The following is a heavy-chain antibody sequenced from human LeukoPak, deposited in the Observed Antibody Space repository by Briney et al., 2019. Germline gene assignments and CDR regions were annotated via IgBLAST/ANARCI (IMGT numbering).Heavy chain of an antibody. D-gene: IGHD3-10*01. CDR1: GFTVSSNY. V-gene: IGHV3-66*01. Sequence: GGSLRLSCAASGFTVSSNYMSWVRQAPGKGLEWVSVIYSGGSTYYADSVKGRFTISRDNSKDTLYLQMNSLRAEDTAVYYCAYSPHYYGSGSYEGNFDYWGQGTLVTVSS. CDR2: IYSGGST. CDR3: AYSPHYYGSGSYEGNFDY. J-gene: IGHJ4*02.